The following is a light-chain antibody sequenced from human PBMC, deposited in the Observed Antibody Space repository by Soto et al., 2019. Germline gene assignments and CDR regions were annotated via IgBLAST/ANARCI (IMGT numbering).Light chain of an antibody. CDR2: DAS. Sequence: EVVLTQSAATLSLSPGERATLSCRASQSVGSSVVWYQQKPGQAPRLLIYDASNRATGISARFRGSGSGTDFTLTISSLEPEDFAVYYCQQRSIWPWTFGQGTRVEIK. CDR1: QSVGSS. CDR3: QQRSIWPWT. J-gene: IGKJ1*01. V-gene: IGKV3-11*01.